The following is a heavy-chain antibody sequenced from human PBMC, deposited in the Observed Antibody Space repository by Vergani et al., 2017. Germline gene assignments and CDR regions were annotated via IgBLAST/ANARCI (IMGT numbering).Heavy chain of an antibody. D-gene: IGHD1-14*01. CDR2: IYHSGST. Sequence: QLQLQESGSGLVKPSQTLSLTCAVSGGSISSGGYSWSWIRPPPGKGLEWIGYIYHSGSTYYNPSLKSRVTISVDRSKNQFSLKLSSVTAADTAVYYCAREHNQRASAQYNWFDPWGQGTLVTVSS. V-gene: IGHV4-30-2*01. CDR3: AREHNQRASAQYNWFDP. CDR1: GGSISSGGYS. J-gene: IGHJ5*02.